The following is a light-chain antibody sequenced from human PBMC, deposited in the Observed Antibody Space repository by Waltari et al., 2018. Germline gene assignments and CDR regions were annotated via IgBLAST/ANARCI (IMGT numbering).Light chain of an antibody. V-gene: IGLV2-8*01. CDR3: SSYAGTKKLL. CDR1: SSDIGNYKF. CDR2: EVN. J-gene: IGLJ2*01. Sequence: QSALTQPPSASGSPGQSVTISCSGSSSDIGNYKFVSWYQQHPGKSPKLIIYEVNQRPSGVPDRFSGSKSGNTASLTVSGLLPEDEADYYCSSYAGTKKLLFGGVTKLTVL.